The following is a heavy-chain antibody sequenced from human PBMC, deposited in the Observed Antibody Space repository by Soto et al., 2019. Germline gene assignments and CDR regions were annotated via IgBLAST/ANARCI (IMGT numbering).Heavy chain of an antibody. CDR1: GFTFSSYA. J-gene: IGHJ6*02. Sequence: EVQLLESGGGLVQPGGSLRLSCAASGFTFSSYAMSWVRQAPGKGLEWVSAISGSGGSTYYADSVKGRFTISRDNSKNPLYLQMNSLRADDTAVYYCAKAGQLVGYYYGMDVWGQGTTVTVSS. CDR3: AKAGQLVGYYYGMDV. V-gene: IGHV3-23*01. D-gene: IGHD6-6*01. CDR2: ISGSGGST.